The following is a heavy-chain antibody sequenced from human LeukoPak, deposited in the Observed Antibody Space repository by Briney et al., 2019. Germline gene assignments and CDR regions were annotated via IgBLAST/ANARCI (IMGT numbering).Heavy chain of an antibody. CDR1: GGTFSSYA. CDR3: ARNSYCSGGSCYFLGQEYYYYYMDV. CDR2: IIPIFGTA. J-gene: IGHJ6*03. D-gene: IGHD2-15*01. Sequence: ASVKVSCKASGGTFSSYAISWVRQAPGQGLEWMGGIIPIFGTANYAQKFQGRVTITADESTSTAYMELSSLRSEDTAVYYCARNSYCSGGSCYFLGQEYYYYYMDVWGKGTTVTVSS. V-gene: IGHV1-69*13.